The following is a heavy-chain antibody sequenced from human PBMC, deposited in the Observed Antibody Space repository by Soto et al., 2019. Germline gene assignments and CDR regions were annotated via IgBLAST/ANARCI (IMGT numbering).Heavy chain of an antibody. V-gene: IGHV3-23*01. CDR2: ISGSGGST. J-gene: IGHJ4*02. CDR1: GFTFRSYA. Sequence: GGSLRLSCAASGFTFRSYAMSWVRQAPGKGLERVSGISGSGGSTSYADSVKGRFTISRDSSKNTLYLQINSLRAEDTAVYYCAKDCVVRGVICYWGQGTLVTVSS. CDR3: AKDCVVRGVICY. D-gene: IGHD3-10*01.